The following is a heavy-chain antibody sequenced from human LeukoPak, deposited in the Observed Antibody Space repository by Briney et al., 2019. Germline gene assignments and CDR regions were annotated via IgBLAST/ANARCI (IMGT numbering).Heavy chain of an antibody. CDR2: ISGSGGST. Sequence: GGSLRLSCAASGFTFSSYAMSWVRQAPGKGLEWVSAISGSGGSTYYADSVKGRFTISRDNSKNTLYLQMNSLRAEDTAVFYCAKDLGYYDSSGKTSLFDYWGQGTLVTVSS. CDR1: GFTFSSYA. V-gene: IGHV3-23*01. J-gene: IGHJ4*02. CDR3: AKDLGYYDSSGKTSLFDY. D-gene: IGHD3-22*01.